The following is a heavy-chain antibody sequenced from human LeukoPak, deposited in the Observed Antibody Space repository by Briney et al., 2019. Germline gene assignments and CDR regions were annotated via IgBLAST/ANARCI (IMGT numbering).Heavy chain of an antibody. CDR3: AELGITMIGGV. CDR1: GFTFSSYW. D-gene: IGHD3-10*02. Sequence: GGSLRLSCAASGFTFSSYWMSWVRQAPGKGLEWVANIKKDGSEKYYVDSVKGRFTISRDNAKTSLYLQMYSLRAEDTAVYYCAELGITMIGGVWGKGTTVTISS. CDR2: IKKDGSEK. J-gene: IGHJ6*04. V-gene: IGHV3-7*01.